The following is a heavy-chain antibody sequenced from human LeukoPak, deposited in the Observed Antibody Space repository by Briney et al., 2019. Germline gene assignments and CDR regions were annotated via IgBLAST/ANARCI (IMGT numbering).Heavy chain of an antibody. CDR2: IYSGGST. J-gene: IGHJ4*02. CDR3: ARETRSGWYYFDY. V-gene: IGHV3-53*01. Sequence: GGSLRLSCAASGFTVSSNYMSWVRQAPGKGLEWVSVIYSGGSTYYADSVKGRFTISRDNSKNTLYLQMNSLSAEDTAVYYCARETRSGWYYFDYWGQGTLVTVSS. CDR1: GFTVSSNY. D-gene: IGHD6-19*01.